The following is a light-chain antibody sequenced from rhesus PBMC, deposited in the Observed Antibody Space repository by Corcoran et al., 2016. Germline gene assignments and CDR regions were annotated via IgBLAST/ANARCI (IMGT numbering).Light chain of an antibody. J-gene: IGKJ4*01. Sequence: DIQMTQSPSSLSASVGDKVTITCRASQGISSWLAWYQQNPGKAPKLLIYAASSLQSGVPSRFSGSGSGTDYTLTISSLQPEDFATYYCQHGYNTPLTFGGGTKVEIK. CDR1: QGISSW. V-gene: IGKV1-18*01. CDR2: AAS. CDR3: QHGYNTPLT.